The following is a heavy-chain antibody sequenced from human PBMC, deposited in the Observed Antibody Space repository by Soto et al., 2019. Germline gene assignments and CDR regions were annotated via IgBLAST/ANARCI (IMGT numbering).Heavy chain of an antibody. V-gene: IGHV3-15*01. CDR1: GFTFSNDW. CDR2: IKTVTDGGTT. D-gene: IGHD6-25*01. J-gene: IGHJ4*02. Sequence: EVQLVESGGGLAKPGGSLRLSCAASGFTFSNDWMNWVRRAPGKGLEWVARIKTVTDGGTTDYAAPVKGRFFISRDDSKSTLYLQMNSLKTEATAIYYCITHAVIYSRGHWGQGTLVTVAS. CDR3: ITHAVIYSRGH.